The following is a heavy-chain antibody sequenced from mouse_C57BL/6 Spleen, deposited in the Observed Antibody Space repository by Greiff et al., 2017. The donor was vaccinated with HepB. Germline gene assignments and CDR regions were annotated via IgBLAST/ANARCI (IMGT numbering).Heavy chain of an antibody. CDR3: ARAGDEYYFDY. V-gene: IGHV5-16*01. Sequence: EVQLVESEGGLVQPGSSMKLSCTASGFTFSDYYMAWVRQVPEKGLEWVANINYDGSSTYYLDSLKSRFIISRDNAKNILYLQMSSLKSEDTATYYCARAGDEYYFDYWGQGTTLTVSS. CDR1: GFTFSDYY. J-gene: IGHJ2*01. CDR2: INYDGSST.